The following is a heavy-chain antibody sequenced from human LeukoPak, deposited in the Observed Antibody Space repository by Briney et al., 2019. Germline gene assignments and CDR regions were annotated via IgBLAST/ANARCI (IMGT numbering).Heavy chain of an antibody. D-gene: IGHD5-24*01. Sequence: PSQTLSLTCTVSSASISSESYYWTWIRQPAGKGLEWIGRIYNTESTKYNPSLKSRVTISIDTSKNQFSLKLNSVTAADTAVYYCARVMAVNPDWFDPWGQGTLVTVSS. CDR1: SASISSESYY. CDR2: IYNTEST. J-gene: IGHJ5*02. V-gene: IGHV4-61*02. CDR3: ARVMAVNPDWFDP.